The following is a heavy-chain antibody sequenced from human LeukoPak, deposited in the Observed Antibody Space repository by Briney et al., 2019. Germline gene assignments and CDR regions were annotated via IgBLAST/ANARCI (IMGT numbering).Heavy chain of an antibody. CDR2: INTNTGNP. J-gene: IGHJ3*02. Sequence: ASVRVSCKASGYTFTSYAMNWVRQAPGQGLEWMGWINTNTGNPTYAQGFTGRFVFSLDTSVSTAYLQISSLKAEDTAVYYCVRDRRRYSSGPDAFDIWGQGTMVTVSS. CDR1: GYTFTSYA. CDR3: VRDRRRYSSGPDAFDI. D-gene: IGHD6-19*01. V-gene: IGHV7-4-1*02.